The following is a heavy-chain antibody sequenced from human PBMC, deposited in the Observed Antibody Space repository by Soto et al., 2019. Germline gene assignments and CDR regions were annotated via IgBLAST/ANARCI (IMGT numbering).Heavy chain of an antibody. CDR3: ARENIVTTPYYFDY. D-gene: IGHD4-4*01. J-gene: IGHJ4*02. V-gene: IGHV3-48*01. CDR1: GFTFTSYS. Sequence: PGGSLRLSCAASGFTFTSYSMNWVRQAPGKGLEWVPYISVSSSTIYYADSVKGRFTISRDNAKNSLYLQMNSLRAEDTAVYYCARENIVTTPYYFDYWGQGILVTVSS. CDR2: ISVSSSTI.